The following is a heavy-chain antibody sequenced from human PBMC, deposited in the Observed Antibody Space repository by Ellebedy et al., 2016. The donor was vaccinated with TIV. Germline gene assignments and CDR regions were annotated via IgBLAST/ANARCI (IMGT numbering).Heavy chain of an antibody. CDR2: IIPIFGTA. CDR3: ARGDTAMGPRYYYYYYGMDV. D-gene: IGHD5-18*01. Sequence: AASVKVSCKASGGTFSSYAISWVRQAPGQGLEWMGGIIPIFGTANYAQKFQGRVTITADESTSTAYMELSSLRSEDTAVYYCARGDTAMGPRYYYYYYGMDVWGQGTTVTVSS. V-gene: IGHV1-69*13. CDR1: GGTFSSYA. J-gene: IGHJ6*02.